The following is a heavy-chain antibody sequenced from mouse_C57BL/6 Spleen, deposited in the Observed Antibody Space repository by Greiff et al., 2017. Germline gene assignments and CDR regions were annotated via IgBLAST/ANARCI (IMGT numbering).Heavy chain of an antibody. Sequence: VQLKESGPELVKPGASVKMSCKASGYTFTDYNMHWVKQSHGKSLEWIGYINPNNGGTSYNQKFKGKATLTVNKSSSTAYMELRSLTSEDSAVYYCARMGLFYYYGSSWGQGTTLTVSS. CDR2: INPNNGGT. CDR1: GYTFTDYN. CDR3: ARMGLFYYYGSS. D-gene: IGHD1-1*01. J-gene: IGHJ2*01. V-gene: IGHV1-22*01.